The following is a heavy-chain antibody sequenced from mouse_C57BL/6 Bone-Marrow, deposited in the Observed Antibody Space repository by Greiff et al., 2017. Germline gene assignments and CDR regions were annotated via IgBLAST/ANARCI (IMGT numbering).Heavy chain of an antibody. Sequence: EVHLVESGGGLVKPGGSLKLSCAASGFTFSDYGMHWVRQAPEKGLEWVAYISSGSSTIYYADTVKGRFTISRDNAKNTLFLQMTRLRSEDTATYYCARGDSPGYAMDYWGQGTPLPLSS. J-gene: IGHJ4*01. CDR1: GFTFSDYG. CDR3: ARGDSPGYAMDY. V-gene: IGHV5-17*01. CDR2: ISSGSSTI.